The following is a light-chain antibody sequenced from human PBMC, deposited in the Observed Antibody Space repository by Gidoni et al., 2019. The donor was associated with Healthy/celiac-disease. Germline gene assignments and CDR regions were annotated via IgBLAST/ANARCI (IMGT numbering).Light chain of an antibody. Sequence: DIQMTQSPSSLSASVGDRVTITYRASQSISSYLNWYQQKPGKAPKLLIYAASSLQSGVPSRFSGSGSGTDFTLTISSLQPVDFATYYCQQSYSTPTFGQGTKLEIK. CDR2: AAS. J-gene: IGKJ2*01. CDR3: QQSYSTPT. CDR1: QSISSY. V-gene: IGKV1-39*01.